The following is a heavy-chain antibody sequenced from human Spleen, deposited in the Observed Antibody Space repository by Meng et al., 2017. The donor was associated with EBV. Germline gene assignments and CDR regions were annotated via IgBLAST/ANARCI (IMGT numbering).Heavy chain of an antibody. D-gene: IGHD2-15*01. J-gene: IGHJ4*02. V-gene: IGHV4-30-2*01. CDR1: GVSITTGGYS. CDR3: ARSATGWFFYYDY. Sequence: ELQESGSGLGKPSQTLSLTCAVSGVSITTGGYSWSWVRQPPGKGLEWIGHIYHSGSTYYNPSVKSRVIMSVDRSKNQFSLKLTSVTAADTAVYYCARSATGWFFYYDYWGQGTLVTVFS. CDR2: IYHSGST.